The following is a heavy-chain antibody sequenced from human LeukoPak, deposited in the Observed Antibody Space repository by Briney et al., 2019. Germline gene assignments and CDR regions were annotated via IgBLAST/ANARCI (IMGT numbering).Heavy chain of an antibody. CDR1: GYTFTGSY. CDR2: INPNSGGT. D-gene: IGHD4-17*01. J-gene: IGHJ5*02. Sequence: ASVKVSCKASGYTFTGSYMHWVRQAPGQGLEWMGWINPNSGGTNYAQKFQGRVTMTRDTSISTAYMELSRLRSDDTAVYYCAILDYGDYNWFDPWGQGTLVTVSS. CDR3: AILDYGDYNWFDP. V-gene: IGHV1-2*02.